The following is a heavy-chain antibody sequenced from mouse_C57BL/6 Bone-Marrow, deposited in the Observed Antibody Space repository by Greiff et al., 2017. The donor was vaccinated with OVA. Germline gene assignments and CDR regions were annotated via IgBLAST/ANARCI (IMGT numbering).Heavy chain of an antibody. J-gene: IGHJ2*01. V-gene: IGHV5-12*01. CDR1: GFTFSDYY. D-gene: IGHD2-3*01. CDR2: ISNGGGST. Sequence: EVHLVESGGGLVQPGGSLKLSCAASGFTFSDYYMYWVRQTPEKRLEWAAYISNGGGSTYYPDTVKGRFTISRDNAKNTLYLQMSRLKSEDTAMYYCARQGWLLRHFDYWGQGTTLTVSS. CDR3: ARQGWLLRHFDY.